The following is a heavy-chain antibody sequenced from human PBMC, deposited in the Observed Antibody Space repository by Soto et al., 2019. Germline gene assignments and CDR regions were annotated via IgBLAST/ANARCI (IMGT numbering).Heavy chain of an antibody. CDR1: GASISSVGYY. D-gene: IGHD2-2*02. CDR3: GSFSDRITPATIVD. J-gene: IGHJ4*02. Sequence: QVQLQESGPGLVQHSQTLSLTCSVSGASISSVGYYWTWIRQHPGEGLEWIGYIYHSGSTYYNPSLKSRPTISVDTSKNQFSRRLSSVTAADTAVYYCGSFSDRITPATIVDWGQGTLVTVSS. V-gene: IGHV4-31*03. CDR2: IYHSGST.